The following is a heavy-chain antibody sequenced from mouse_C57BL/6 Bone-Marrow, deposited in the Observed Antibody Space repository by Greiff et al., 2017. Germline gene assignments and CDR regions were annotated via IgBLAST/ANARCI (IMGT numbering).Heavy chain of an antibody. J-gene: IGHJ1*03. CDR1: GYTFTSYW. Sequence: VQLQQPGAELVMPGASVKLSCKASGYTFTSYWMHWVKQRPGQGLEWIGEIDPSDSYTKYNQKFKGKSTLTVEKSSSTAYMQLSRLTSEDAAVYYCARLIYCYGSKYFDVWGTGTTVTVSS. D-gene: IGHD1-1*01. CDR2: IDPSDSYT. V-gene: IGHV1-69*01. CDR3: ARLIYCYGSKYFDV.